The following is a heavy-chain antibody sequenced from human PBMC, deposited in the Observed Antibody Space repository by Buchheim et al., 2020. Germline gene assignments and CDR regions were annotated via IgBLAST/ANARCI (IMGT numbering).Heavy chain of an antibody. CDR2: ISSSSSTI. D-gene: IGHD6-6*01. CDR3: ASGSSSAPFDY. V-gene: IGHV3-48*01. J-gene: IGHJ4*02. CDR1: GFTFSSYS. Sequence: EVQLVESGGGLVQPGGSLRLSCAASGFTFSSYSMNWVRQAPGKGLEWVSYISSSSSTIYYADSVKGRFTISRDHAKNSLYLQMNSLRAEDTAVYYCASGSSSAPFDYWGQGTL.